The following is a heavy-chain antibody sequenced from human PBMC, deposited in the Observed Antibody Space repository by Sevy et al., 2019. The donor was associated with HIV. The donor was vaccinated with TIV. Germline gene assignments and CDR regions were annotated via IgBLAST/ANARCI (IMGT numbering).Heavy chain of an antibody. J-gene: IGHJ6*02. CDR1: GYTFTSYG. D-gene: IGHD2-2*02. V-gene: IGHV1-18*01. CDR3: ARDLRMGYCSSTSCYTIPRYYYGMDV. Sequence: ASVKVSCKASGYTFTSYGISWVRQAPGQGLEWMGWISAYNGNTNYAQKLQGRVTMTTDTSTGTAYMELRSLRSDDTAVYYCARDLRMGYCSSTSCYTIPRYYYGMDVWDQGTTVTVSS. CDR2: ISAYNGNT.